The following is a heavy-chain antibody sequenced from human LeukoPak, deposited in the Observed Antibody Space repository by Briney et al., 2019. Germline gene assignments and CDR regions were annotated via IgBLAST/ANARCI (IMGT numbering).Heavy chain of an antibody. CDR1: GFTSSNSG. Sequence: SGGSLRLSCAASGFTSSNSGMHWVRQGLGTGLEGVAVIWYDGSNEYYADAVKGRFIISRDNSKNTVHLQMNSLRVEDTSVYYCTREISMFVNAFDLWGQGTLVAVSS. D-gene: IGHD3-10*02. J-gene: IGHJ3*01. CDR3: TREISMFVNAFDL. V-gene: IGHV3-33*01. CDR2: IWYDGSNE.